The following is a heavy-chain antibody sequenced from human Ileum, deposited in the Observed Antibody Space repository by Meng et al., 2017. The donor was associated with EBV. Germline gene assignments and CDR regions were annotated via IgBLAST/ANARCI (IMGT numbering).Heavy chain of an antibody. Sequence: QVQLVQSGAEVKKPGASVKVSCNAYGYPFIKHDINWVRQAAGQGLESIGWMNSYTGNAGYAQKFRGRVTMTRDTSINTAYLEVISLTSEDTAVYYCARGSGAGGRDWFDPWGQGTLVTVSS. CDR1: GYPFIKHD. V-gene: IGHV1-8*01. CDR3: ARGSGAGGRDWFDP. CDR2: MNSYTGNA. D-gene: IGHD3-16*01. J-gene: IGHJ5*02.